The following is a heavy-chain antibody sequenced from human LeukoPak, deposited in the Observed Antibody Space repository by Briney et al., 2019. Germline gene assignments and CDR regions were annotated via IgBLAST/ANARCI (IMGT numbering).Heavy chain of an antibody. D-gene: IGHD6-19*01. CDR1: GYTFTSCD. CDR3: ARTVSGWYWGGGDYYYYMDV. CDR2: MNPNSGNT. Sequence: GASVKVSCKASGYTFTSCDINWVRQATGQGLEGMGWMNPNSGNTGYAQKFQGRVTMTRNTSISTAYMELSSLRSEDTAVYYCARTVSGWYWGGGDYYYYMDVWGKGTTVTISS. V-gene: IGHV1-8*01. J-gene: IGHJ6*03.